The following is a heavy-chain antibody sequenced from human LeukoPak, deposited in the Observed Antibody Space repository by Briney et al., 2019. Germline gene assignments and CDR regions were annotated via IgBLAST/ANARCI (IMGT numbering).Heavy chain of an antibody. CDR1: GFTFSGSA. Sequence: GGSLRLSCAASGFTFSGSAMHWVRQASGKGLEWVGRIRSKANSYATAYAASVKGRFTISRDDSKNTAYLQMNSLKTEDTAVYYCTRRSTGTTQAYYYYYMDVWGKGTTVTVSS. D-gene: IGHD1-1*01. CDR2: IRSKANSYAT. CDR3: TRRSTGTTQAYYYYYMDV. V-gene: IGHV3-73*01. J-gene: IGHJ6*03.